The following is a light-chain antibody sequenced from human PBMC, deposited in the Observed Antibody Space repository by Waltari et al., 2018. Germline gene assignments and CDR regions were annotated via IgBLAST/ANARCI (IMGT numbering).Light chain of an antibody. CDR1: QSVLYGPNMKNY. V-gene: IGKV4-1*01. J-gene: IGKJ4*01. CDR3: QEYYTDSLT. Sequence: DIVMTQSPASLTVSLGERATIHCKSSQSVLYGPNMKNYIAWYQLKSGQPPKLLISWASTRESGVPDRFSGSGSGTEFTLTISDLQAEDVAVYYCQEYYTDSLTFGGGTKVEIK. CDR2: WAS.